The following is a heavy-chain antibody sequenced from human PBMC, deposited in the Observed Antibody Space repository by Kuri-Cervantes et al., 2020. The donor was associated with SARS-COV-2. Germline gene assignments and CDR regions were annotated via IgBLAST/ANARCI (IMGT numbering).Heavy chain of an antibody. D-gene: IGHD6-13*01. V-gene: IGHV3-21*01. J-gene: IGHJ6*03. CDR3: ARDVAAGRAYYYYKDV. CDR1: GFTFSSYS. CDR2: ISSSSSYI. Sequence: GGSLRLPCGASGFTFSSYSMNWVRQAPGKGLEWVSSISSSSSYIYYADSVKGRFTISRDNAKNSLYLQMNSLRAEDTAVYYCARDVAAGRAYYYYKDVWGKGTTVTVSS.